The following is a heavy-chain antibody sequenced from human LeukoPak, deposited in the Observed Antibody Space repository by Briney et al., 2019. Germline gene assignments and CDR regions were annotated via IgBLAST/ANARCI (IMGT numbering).Heavy chain of an antibody. V-gene: IGHV3-66*01. D-gene: IGHD7-27*01. J-gene: IGHJ6*02. CDR2: VYSGGVA. Sequence: QSGGSLILSCAASGLIVSGNYMNWVRPAPGKGLDWVSIVYSGGVAYYADSVKGRFMISRDYSTNTVHLQMNSLRGDDTAVYYCARESPGDSNGLDVWGQGTTVVVSS. CDR1: GLIVSGNY. CDR3: ARESPGDSNGLDV.